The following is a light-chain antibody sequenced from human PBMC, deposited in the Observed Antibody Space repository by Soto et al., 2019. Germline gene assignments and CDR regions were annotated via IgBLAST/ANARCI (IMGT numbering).Light chain of an antibody. CDR2: GTS. Sequence: EIVMTQSPVALSVSPGESAALSCRASQSVGRNFAWYQQRPGQAPRDLIYGTSTRATGVPARFSGSGSGTDFTLTISSLQSEDFAVYYCQQYNKWPYTLGQGTRLEIK. V-gene: IGKV3-15*01. J-gene: IGKJ2*01. CDR3: QQYNKWPYT. CDR1: QSVGRN.